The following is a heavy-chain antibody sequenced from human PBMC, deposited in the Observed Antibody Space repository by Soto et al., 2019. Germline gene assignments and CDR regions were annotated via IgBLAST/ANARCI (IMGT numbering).Heavy chain of an antibody. CDR1: GFSLSTRGVG. J-gene: IGHJ4*02. CDR2: IYWNDDK. D-gene: IGHD3-22*01. CDR3: AHQRGTMVIVVEDPFFDS. Sequence: QITLKESGPTLMKPTQTLTLTCSFSGFSLSTRGVGVGWIRQPPGKALEWLAVIYWNDDKDFSASLKSRLTVAKDTSKNQVVLTMTNLDPVDTATYYCAHQRGTMVIVVEDPFFDSWGQGILVTVSS. V-gene: IGHV2-5*01.